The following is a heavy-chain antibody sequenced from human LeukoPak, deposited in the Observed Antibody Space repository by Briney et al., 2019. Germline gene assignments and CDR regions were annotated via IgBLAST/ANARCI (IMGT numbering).Heavy chain of an antibody. CDR3: ARGGAGTLLGLSPANIDY. V-gene: IGHV5-51*01. CDR2: IYPGDSDT. J-gene: IGHJ4*02. CDR1: GYSFTSYW. D-gene: IGHD6-13*01. Sequence: GESLKISCKGSGYSFTSYWIGWVRQMPGKGLEWMGIIYPGDSDTRYSPSFQGQVTISADKSISTAYLQWSSLKASDTAMYYCARGGAGTLLGLSPANIDYWGQGTLVTVSS.